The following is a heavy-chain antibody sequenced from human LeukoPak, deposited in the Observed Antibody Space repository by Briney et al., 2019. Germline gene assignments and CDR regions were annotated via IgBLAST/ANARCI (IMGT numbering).Heavy chain of an antibody. J-gene: IGHJ3*02. CDR1: GGSFSGYY. CDR2: INHSGST. D-gene: IGHD6-13*01. Sequence: SETLSLTCVVYGGSFSGYYWSWIRQPPGKGLEWIGEINHSGSTNYNPSLKSRVTISVDTSKNQFSLKLSSVTAADTAVYYCARSGSSSWHHDAFDIWGQGTMVTVSS. V-gene: IGHV4-34*01. CDR3: ARSGSSSWHHDAFDI.